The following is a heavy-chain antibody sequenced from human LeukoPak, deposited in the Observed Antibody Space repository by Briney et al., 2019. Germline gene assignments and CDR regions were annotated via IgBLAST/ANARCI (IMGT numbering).Heavy chain of an antibody. CDR2: ISWNSGSK. V-gene: IGHV3-9*01. CDR1: GFTFDDYA. Sequence: GGSLRLSCAASGFTFDDYAMHWVRQAPGKGLEWVSGISWNSGSKGYAGSVKGRFTISGENAKNSLYLQMNSLRAEGTAVYYCARARRGFWFDPWGQGTLATVSS. J-gene: IGHJ5*02. D-gene: IGHD3-22*01. CDR3: ARARRGFWFDP.